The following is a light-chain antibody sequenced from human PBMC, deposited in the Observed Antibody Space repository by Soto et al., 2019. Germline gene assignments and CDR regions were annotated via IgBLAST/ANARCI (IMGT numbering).Light chain of an antibody. V-gene: IGKV1-5*03. CDR1: QSISSW. J-gene: IGKJ1*01. CDR2: KAS. CDR3: QKYTTYPWT. Sequence: DIQMTQSPFTLSASVGDRVTITCRASQSISSWLAWYQQKPGKAPKLLIYKASTLESGVPSNFSGSGSGTEFTLTISSLQPDDFATYYCQKYTTYPWTFGQGTKV.